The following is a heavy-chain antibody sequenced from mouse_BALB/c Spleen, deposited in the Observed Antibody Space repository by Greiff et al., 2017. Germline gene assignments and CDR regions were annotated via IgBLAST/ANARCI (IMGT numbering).Heavy chain of an antibody. V-gene: IGHV5-6-4*01. CDR1: GFTFSSYT. CDR2: ISSGGSYT. Sequence: EVQLVESGGGLVKPGGSLKLSCAASGFTFSSYTMSWVRQTPEKRLEWVATISSGGSYTYYPDSVKGRFTISRDNAKNTLYLQMSSLKSEDTAMYYCTREATVVRGFDYWGQGTTLTVSS. D-gene: IGHD1-1*01. J-gene: IGHJ2*01. CDR3: TREATVVRGFDY.